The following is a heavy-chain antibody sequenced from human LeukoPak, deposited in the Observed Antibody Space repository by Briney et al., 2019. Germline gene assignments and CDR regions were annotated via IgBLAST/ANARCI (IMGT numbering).Heavy chain of an antibody. Sequence: GGSLRLFCTASGFTFSNYGLNWVRQAPGKGLEWVSFIDTSGSYIYYGDSVKGRVTISRDNAKNSLYLQMNGLRAEDTAVYYCARGRSITLLRGVAMSDGFDVWGQGAMVTVSS. J-gene: IGHJ3*01. V-gene: IGHV3-21*01. CDR3: ARGRSITLLRGVAMSDGFDV. CDR1: GFTFSNYG. D-gene: IGHD3-10*01. CDR2: IDTSGSYI.